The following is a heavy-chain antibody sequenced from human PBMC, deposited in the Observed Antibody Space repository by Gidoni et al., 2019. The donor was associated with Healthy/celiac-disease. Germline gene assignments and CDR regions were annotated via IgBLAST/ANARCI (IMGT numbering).Heavy chain of an antibody. V-gene: IGHV3-48*01. CDR2: ISSSSSTI. CDR1: GFTFSSYS. J-gene: IGHJ4*02. Sequence: EVQLVESGGGLVQPGGSLRLSCAASGFTFSSYSMNWVRQAPGKGLEWGSYISSSSSTIYYADSVKGRFTISRDNAKNSLYLQMNSLRAEDTAVYYCAREGKTVTTVDYWGQGTLVTVSS. D-gene: IGHD4-17*01. CDR3: AREGKTVTTVDY.